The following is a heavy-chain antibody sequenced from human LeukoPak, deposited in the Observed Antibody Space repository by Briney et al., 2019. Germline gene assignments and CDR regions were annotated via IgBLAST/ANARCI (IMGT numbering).Heavy chain of an antibody. V-gene: IGHV3-23*01. CDR2: ISGSGGST. CDR3: AKDGGVIAAFDY. CDR1: GFTFSDYY. Sequence: PGGSLRLSCAAPGFTFSDYYMSWIRQAPGKGLEWVSAISGSGGSTYYADSVKGRFTISRDNSKNTLYLQMNSLRAEDTAVYYCAKDGGVIAAFDYWGQGTLVTVSS. D-gene: IGHD3-16*02. J-gene: IGHJ4*02.